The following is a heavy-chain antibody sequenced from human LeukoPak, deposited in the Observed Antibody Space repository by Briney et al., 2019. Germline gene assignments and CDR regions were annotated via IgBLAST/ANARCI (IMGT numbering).Heavy chain of an antibody. D-gene: IGHD1-26*01. CDR2: INHSGST. J-gene: IGHJ3*02. CDR3: ARRGRIVGATRDHPNAFDI. V-gene: IGHV4-34*01. CDR1: GGSISSGGYS. Sequence: SETLSLTCAVSGGSISSGGYSWSWIRQPPGEGLEWIGEINHSGSTNYNPSLKSRVTISVDTSKNQFSLKLSSVTAADTAVYYCARRGRIVGATRDHPNAFDIWGQGSMVTVSS.